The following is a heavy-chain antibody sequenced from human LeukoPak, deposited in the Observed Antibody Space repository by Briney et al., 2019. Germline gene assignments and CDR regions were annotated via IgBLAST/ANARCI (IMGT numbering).Heavy chain of an antibody. CDR1: GGSFSGYY. CDR3: AREVGYYDSSGYFGYFDY. J-gene: IGHJ4*02. Sequence: SETLSLTCAVYGGSFSGYYWSWIRQPPGKGLEWIGEINHSGSTNYNPSLKSRVTISVDRSKNQFSLKLSSVTAADTAVYYCAREVGYYDSSGYFGYFDYWGQGTLVTVSS. CDR2: INHSGST. D-gene: IGHD3-22*01. V-gene: IGHV4-34*01.